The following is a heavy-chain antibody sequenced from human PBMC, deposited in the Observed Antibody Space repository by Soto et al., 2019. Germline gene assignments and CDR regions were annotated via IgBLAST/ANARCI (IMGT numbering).Heavy chain of an antibody. V-gene: IGHV3-30-3*01. J-gene: IGHJ3*01. CDR2: ISYDGSNK. D-gene: IGHD6-19*01. CDR3: ARDRGSSGMFELDV. CDR1: GFTFSSYA. Sequence: QVQLVESGGGVVQPGRSLRLSCAASGFTFSSYAMHWVRQAPGKGLEWVAVISYDGSNKYYADSVKGRFTISRDNSKNTLYLQMNSLRAEDTAVYYCARDRGSSGMFELDVWGPGTLVTVSS.